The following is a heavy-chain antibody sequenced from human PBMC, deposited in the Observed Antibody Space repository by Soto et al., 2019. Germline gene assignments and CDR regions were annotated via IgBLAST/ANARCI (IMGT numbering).Heavy chain of an antibody. CDR1: GFTVSSNY. D-gene: IGHD3-10*01. V-gene: IGHV3-66*01. CDR2: IYSGGST. CDR3: ARRGSLLWFGELFSTDYYGMDV. Sequence: EVQLVESGGGLVQPGGSLRLSCAASGFTVSSNYMSWVRQAPGKGLEWVSVIYSGGSTYYADSVKGRFTISRDNSKNTXYXQXXSLRAEDTAVYYCARRGSLLWFGELFSTDYYGMDVWGQGTTVTVSS. J-gene: IGHJ6*02.